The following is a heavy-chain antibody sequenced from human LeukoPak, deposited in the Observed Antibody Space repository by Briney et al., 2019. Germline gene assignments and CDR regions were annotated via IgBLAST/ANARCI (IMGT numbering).Heavy chain of an antibody. V-gene: IGHV4-39*01. CDR2: IYSGST. CDR3: ARIYYYYYYMDV. J-gene: IGHJ6*03. Sequence: PSETLSLTCTVSGGSISSSSYYWGWIRQPPGKGLEWIGSIYSGSTNYNPSLKSRATISVDTSKNQFSLKLSSVTAADTAVYYCARIYYYYYYMDVWGKGTTVTISS. CDR1: GGSISSSSYY.